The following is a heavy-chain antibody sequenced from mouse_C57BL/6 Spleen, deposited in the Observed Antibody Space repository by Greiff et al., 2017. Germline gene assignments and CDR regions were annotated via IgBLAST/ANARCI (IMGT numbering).Heavy chain of an antibody. D-gene: IGHD1-1*02. Sequence: VQLVESGPGLVQPSQSLSITCTVSGFSLTSYGVHWVRQSPGKGLEWLGVIWSGGSTDYNAAFISRLSISKDNSTSQVFFKMNSLQADDTAIYYCARNCYMGKGAMDYWGQGTSVTVSS. V-gene: IGHV2-2*01. CDR3: ARNCYMGKGAMDY. CDR1: GFSLTSYG. J-gene: IGHJ4*01. CDR2: IWSGGST.